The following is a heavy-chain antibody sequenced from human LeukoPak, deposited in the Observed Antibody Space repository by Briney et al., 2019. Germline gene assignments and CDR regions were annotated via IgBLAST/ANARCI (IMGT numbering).Heavy chain of an antibody. CDR2: IYNSGST. Sequence: SETLSLTCSVSGDSISYFYWSWIRQAAGKGLEWIGRIYNSGSTDYNASLKSRVTMSVDTSKNQLSLKVISVTAADTAVYYCARETQYYYDSSGYYEYWGQGTLVTVSS. J-gene: IGHJ4*02. D-gene: IGHD3-22*01. V-gene: IGHV4-4*07. CDR1: GDSISYFY. CDR3: ARETQYYYDSSGYYEY.